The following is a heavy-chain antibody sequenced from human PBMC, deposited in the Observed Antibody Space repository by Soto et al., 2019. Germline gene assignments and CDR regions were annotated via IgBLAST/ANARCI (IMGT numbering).Heavy chain of an antibody. D-gene: IGHD1-26*01. V-gene: IGHV3-73*02. CDR2: IRSKAGNYAT. Sequence: EVQLVESGGGLVQPGGSLKLSCAASGFTFSGSAMHWVRQASGKGLEWVGRIRSKAGNYATAYAASGKGRFTISRDDSKNTAYLQMNSLKTEDTAVYYCTSSGSFYFDYWGQGTLVTVSS. J-gene: IGHJ4*02. CDR3: TSSGSFYFDY. CDR1: GFTFSGSA.